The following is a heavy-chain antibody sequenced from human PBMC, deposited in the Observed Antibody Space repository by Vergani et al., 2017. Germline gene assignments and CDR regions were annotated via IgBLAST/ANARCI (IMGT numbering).Heavy chain of an antibody. V-gene: IGHV4-38-2*02. D-gene: IGHD5-12*01. J-gene: IGHJ4*02. Sequence: QVQLQESGPGLLKPSETLSLTCTVSGYSISSGYYWGWIRQPPGKGLEWIGSIYHSGSTYYNPSLKSRVTISVDTSKNQFSLKLSSVTAADTAVYYCARAKKRGSGYDFDYWGQGTLVTVSS. CDR3: ARAKKRGSGYDFDY. CDR2: IYHSGST. CDR1: GYSISSGYY.